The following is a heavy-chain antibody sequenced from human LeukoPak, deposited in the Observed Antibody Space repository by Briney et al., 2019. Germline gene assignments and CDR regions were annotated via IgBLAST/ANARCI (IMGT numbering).Heavy chain of an antibody. CDR1: GYTFTSYG. J-gene: IGHJ5*02. D-gene: IGHD6-13*01. Sequence: ASVKVSCKASGYTFTSYGISWVRQAPGQGLEWMGWISAYNGNTNYAQKLQGRVTMTTDTSTSTAYMELRSLRSDDTAVYYCARDLIPDRSSWYWFDPWGQGTLVTVSS. V-gene: IGHV1-18*01. CDR3: ARDLIPDRSSWYWFDP. CDR2: ISAYNGNT.